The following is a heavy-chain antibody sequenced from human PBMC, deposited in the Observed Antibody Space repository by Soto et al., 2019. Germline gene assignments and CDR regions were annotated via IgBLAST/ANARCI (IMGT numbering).Heavy chain of an antibody. J-gene: IGHJ6*02. CDR3: AGAIVVVPAARGGYYYYYGMDV. V-gene: IGHV1-69*01. Sequence: QVQLVQSGAEVKKPGSSVKVSCKACGGTFSSYASSWVRQAPGQGLEWMGGIIPIFGTANYAQKFQGRVTITADESTSTAYMELSSLRSEDTAVYYCAGAIVVVPAARGGYYYYYGMDVWGQGTTVTVSS. D-gene: IGHD2-2*01. CDR2: IIPIFGTA. CDR1: GGTFSSYA.